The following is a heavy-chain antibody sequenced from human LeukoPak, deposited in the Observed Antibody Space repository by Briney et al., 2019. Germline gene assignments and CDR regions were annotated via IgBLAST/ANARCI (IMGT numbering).Heavy chain of an antibody. CDR1: GGSISSYY. CDR3: ARVTVGATKGYYFDY. J-gene: IGHJ4*02. Sequence: SETLSLTCTVSGGSISSYYWSWIRQPPGKGLEWIGYIYYSGSTNYNPSLKSRVTISVDTSKNQFSLKLSSVTAADTAVYYCARVTVGATKGYYFDYWGQGTLVTVSS. D-gene: IGHD1-26*01. V-gene: IGHV4-59*12. CDR2: IYYSGST.